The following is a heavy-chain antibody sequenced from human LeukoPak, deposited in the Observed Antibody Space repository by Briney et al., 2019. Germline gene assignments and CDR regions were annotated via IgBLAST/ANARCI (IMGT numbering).Heavy chain of an antibody. CDR3: ARVGSGSFDY. CDR2: IYYSGGT. V-gene: IGHV4-61*01. J-gene: IGHJ4*02. CDR1: GGSISSSSYY. Sequence: SETLSLTCTVSGGSISSSSYYWSWIRQPPGKGLEWIGYIYYSGGTNYNPSLKSRITTSLDTSKNQFSLRLSSVTAADTAVYYCARVGSGSFDYWGQGTLVTVSS. D-gene: IGHD1-1*01.